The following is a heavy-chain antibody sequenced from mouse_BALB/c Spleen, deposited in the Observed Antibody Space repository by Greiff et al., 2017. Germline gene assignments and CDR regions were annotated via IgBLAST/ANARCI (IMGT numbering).Heavy chain of an antibody. D-gene: IGHD2-1*01. CDR2: INPYNDGT. CDR1: GYTFTSYV. J-gene: IGHJ4*01. CDR3: AREGIYGNYNYAMDY. V-gene: IGHV1-14*01. Sequence: VQLQQSGPELVKPGASVKMSCKASGYTFTSYVMHWVKQKPGQGLEWIGYINPYNDGTKYNEKFKGKATLTSDKSSSTAYMELSSLTSEDSAVYYCAREGIYGNYNYAMDYWGQGTSVTVSS.